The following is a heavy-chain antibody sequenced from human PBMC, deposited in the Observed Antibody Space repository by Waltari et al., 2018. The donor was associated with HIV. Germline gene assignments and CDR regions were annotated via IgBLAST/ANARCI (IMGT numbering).Heavy chain of an antibody. V-gene: IGHV3-33*01. Sequence: QVQLVESGGGVVQPGRSLRLSCAASGFTFSSYGLHWVRRAAGKGLEWVAVIWYDGGNKYYADAVKGRFTISRDNSKNTLYLQMNSLRAEDTAVYYCARVGYSSGWYYFDYWGQGTLVTVSS. CDR3: ARVGYSSGWYYFDY. CDR2: IWYDGGNK. D-gene: IGHD6-19*01. CDR1: GFTFSSYG. J-gene: IGHJ4*02.